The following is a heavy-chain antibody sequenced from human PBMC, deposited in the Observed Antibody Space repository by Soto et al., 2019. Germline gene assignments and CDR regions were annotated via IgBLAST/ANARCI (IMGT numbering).Heavy chain of an antibody. CDR1: GFTFSSYA. J-gene: IGHJ4*02. CDR2: ISGSGGST. D-gene: IGHD3-10*01. Sequence: GGSLRLSCAASGFTFSSYAMSWVRQAPGKGLEWVSAISGSGGSTYYADSVKGRFTISRDNSKNTLYLQMNSLRAEDTAVYYCATSIGRPMVRGVIVDSVYWGQGTLVTVSS. V-gene: IGHV3-23*01. CDR3: ATSIGRPMVRGVIVDSVY.